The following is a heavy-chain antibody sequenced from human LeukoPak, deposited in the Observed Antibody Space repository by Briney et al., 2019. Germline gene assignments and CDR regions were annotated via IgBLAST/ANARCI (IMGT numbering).Heavy chain of an antibody. CDR1: GYTFTDYY. V-gene: IGHV1-2*02. CDR2: INPNDGDT. Sequence: GASVKVSRKASGYTFTDYYMHWVRQAPGQGLEWMGWINPNDGDTNYAQKFQGRVTMTRDTSISTAHMEVSRLRSDDTAVYYCARAHFLYCSSTTCLFDYGGQGTLVTVSS. D-gene: IGHD2-2*01. J-gene: IGHJ4*02. CDR3: ARAHFLYCSSTTCLFDY.